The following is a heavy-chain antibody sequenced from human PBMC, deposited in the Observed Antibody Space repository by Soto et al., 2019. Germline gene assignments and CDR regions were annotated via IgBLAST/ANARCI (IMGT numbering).Heavy chain of an antibody. CDR1: GFTFSDYY. V-gene: IGHV3-11*01. CDR3: ARDTAFINSGFFDA. D-gene: IGHD3-22*01. Sequence: GGSLILSCAASGFTFSDYYMNWIRQAPGKGLEWVSYISDSGSSIFYADSVKGRFTISRDSARKSLYLHMSSLRVEDTAVYYWARDTAFINSGFFDAWGQGTPVTVSS. CDR2: ISDSGSSI. J-gene: IGHJ5*02.